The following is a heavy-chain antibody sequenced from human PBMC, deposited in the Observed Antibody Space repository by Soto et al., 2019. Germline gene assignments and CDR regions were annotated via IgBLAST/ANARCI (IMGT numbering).Heavy chain of an antibody. V-gene: IGHV5-10-1*01. CDR3: ARGPNPPNYYDSSGYADAFDI. CDR2: IDPSDSYT. Sequence: GESLKISCKGSGYSFTSYWISGVRQMPGKGLEWMGRIDPSDSYTNYSPSFQGHVTISADKSISTAYLQWSSLKASDTAMYYCARGPNPPNYYDSSGYADAFDIWGQGTMVTVSS. D-gene: IGHD3-22*01. J-gene: IGHJ3*02. CDR1: GYSFTSYW.